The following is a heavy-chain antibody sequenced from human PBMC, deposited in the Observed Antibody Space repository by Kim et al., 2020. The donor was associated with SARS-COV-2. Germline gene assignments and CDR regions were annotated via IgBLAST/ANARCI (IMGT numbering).Heavy chain of an antibody. D-gene: IGHD6-19*01. Sequence: SETLSLTCTVSGGSISSGGYYWSWIRQHPGKGLEWIGYIYYSGSTYYNPSLKSRVTISVDTSKNQFSLKLSSVTAADTAVYYCARGPGSSGWYWFDPWGQGTLVTVSS. CDR3: ARGPGSSGWYWFDP. CDR1: GGSISSGGYY. CDR2: IYYSGST. J-gene: IGHJ5*02. V-gene: IGHV4-31*03.